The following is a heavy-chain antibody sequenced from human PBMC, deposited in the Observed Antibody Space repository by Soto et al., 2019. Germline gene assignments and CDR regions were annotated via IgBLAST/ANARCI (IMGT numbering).Heavy chain of an antibody. CDR2: ISGSGGST. V-gene: IGHV3-23*01. CDR1: GFTFSSYA. Sequence: EVQLLESGGGLVQPGGSLRLSCAASGFTFSSYAMSWVRQAPGKGLEWVSAISGSGGSTYYAASVKGWFTISRDNSKNTLYPQMNTLSAEDTAVYYCQKAVAADHWCGPWGQGTLVTVAS. J-gene: IGHJ5*02. CDR3: QKAVAADHWCGP. D-gene: IGHD2-2*01.